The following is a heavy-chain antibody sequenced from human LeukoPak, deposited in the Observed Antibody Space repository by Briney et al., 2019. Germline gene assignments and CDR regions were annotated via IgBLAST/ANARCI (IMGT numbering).Heavy chain of an antibody. CDR2: IYHSGST. CDR3: AREGNYGDYFIDY. D-gene: IGHD4-17*01. V-gene: IGHV4-38-2*02. Sequence: PSETLSLTCAVSGYSISSGYYWGWIRQPPGNGLEWIGSIYHSGSTYYNPSLKSRVTISVDTSKNQFSLKLSSVTAADTAVYYCAREGNYGDYFIDYWGQGTLVTVSS. CDR1: GYSISSGYY. J-gene: IGHJ4*02.